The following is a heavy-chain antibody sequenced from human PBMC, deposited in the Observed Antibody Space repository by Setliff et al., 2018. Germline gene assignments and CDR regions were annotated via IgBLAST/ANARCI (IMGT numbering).Heavy chain of an antibody. CDR3: ARYSSGWFFDY. J-gene: IGHJ4*02. CDR1: GFIFNSYG. V-gene: IGHV3-33*07. D-gene: IGHD6-19*01. CDR2: IRYEGSNK. Sequence: GGSLRLSCTASGFIFNSYGMYWVRQAPGKGPEWVASIRYEGSNKQYGDSVKGRFSISRDNSKNTLYLQMSSLRAEDTAVYYCARYSSGWFFDYWGQGTPVTVSS.